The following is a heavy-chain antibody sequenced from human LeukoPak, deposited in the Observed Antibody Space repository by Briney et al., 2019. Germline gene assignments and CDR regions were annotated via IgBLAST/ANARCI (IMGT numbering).Heavy chain of an antibody. Sequence: PGGSLRLSCAASGFTFNEYWMHWVRQAPGKGLAWVSHINRDGGLTNYADSVKGRFTISRDNARNTLYLQMNSLRADDTAIYFCAREEHRLAAAGTSALDLGGQGTLVTVSP. V-gene: IGHV3-74*01. CDR1: GFTFNEYW. J-gene: IGHJ3*01. D-gene: IGHD6-13*01. CDR3: AREEHRLAAAGTSALDL. CDR2: INRDGGLT.